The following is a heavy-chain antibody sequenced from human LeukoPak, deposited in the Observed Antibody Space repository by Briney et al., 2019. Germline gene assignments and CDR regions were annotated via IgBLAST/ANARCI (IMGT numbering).Heavy chain of an antibody. CDR3: ARGPDRVGAFDI. D-gene: IGHD5-12*01. CDR2: IYSGGST. CDR1: GFTVSSNY. Sequence: TGGSLRLSCAASGFTVSSNYMSWVRQAPGKGLEWVSVIYSGGSTYYADSVKGRFTISRDDSKNTLYLQLNSLRAEATAVYYCARGPDRVGAFDIWGQGTMVTVSS. V-gene: IGHV3-53*01. J-gene: IGHJ3*02.